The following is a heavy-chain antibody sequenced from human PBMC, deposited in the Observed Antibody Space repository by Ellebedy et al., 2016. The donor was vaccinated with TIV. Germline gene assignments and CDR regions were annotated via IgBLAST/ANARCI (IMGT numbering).Heavy chain of an antibody. CDR1: GFTFDDYA. Sequence: SLKISCAASGFTFDDYAMHWVRQAPGKGLEWISGINWKSTSIDYADSVKGRFTISRDNAKNSLYLQMNSLTTEDTALDYCAKDIELTVTTQNYFDHWGQGTLVAVSS. J-gene: IGHJ4*02. V-gene: IGHV3-9*01. D-gene: IGHD4-17*01. CDR3: AKDIELTVTTQNYFDH. CDR2: INWKSTSI.